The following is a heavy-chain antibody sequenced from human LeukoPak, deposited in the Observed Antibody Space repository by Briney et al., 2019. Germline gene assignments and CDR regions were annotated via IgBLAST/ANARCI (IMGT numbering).Heavy chain of an antibody. J-gene: IGHJ4*02. V-gene: IGHV1-18*01. D-gene: IGHD6-19*01. CDR3: ARADIRAIASSGWYGFDY. CDR1: GYTFTSYG. Sequence: ASVKVSCKASGYTFTSYGISWVRQAPGQGLEWMGWISAYNGDTNYAQKLLGRVTMTTDTSTSTAYMELRSLRSDDTAVYYCARADIRAIASSGWYGFDYWGQGTLVTVSS. CDR2: ISAYNGDT.